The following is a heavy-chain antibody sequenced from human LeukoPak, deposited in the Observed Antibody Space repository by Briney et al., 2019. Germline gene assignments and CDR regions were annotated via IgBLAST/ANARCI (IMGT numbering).Heavy chain of an antibody. CDR3: VRDRGYSTFDY. V-gene: IGHV3-7*01. D-gene: IGHD4-23*01. CDR2: MKEDGGEI. Sequence: PGGSLRLSCAASAFTFSNYWMSWVRQSPGKGLEWVANMKEDGGEINYVDSVEGRFTISRDNAKNSLYLQMNSLRVDDTAVYYCVRDRGYSTFDYRGQGTLVTVSS. CDR1: AFTFSNYW. J-gene: IGHJ4*02.